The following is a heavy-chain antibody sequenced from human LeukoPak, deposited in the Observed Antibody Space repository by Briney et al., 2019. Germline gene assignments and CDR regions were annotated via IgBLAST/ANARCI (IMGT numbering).Heavy chain of an antibody. CDR2: IYLGDSKR. CDR1: GYSITTYW. Sequence: GESLKISCKGSGYSITTYWGGWVRQMPGKGLEWMGIIYLGDSKRTYSPSFQGQISFSADKSTSTAYLQWSSLKASDTAMYYCARGGYGLRYFDYWGQGTLVTVSS. J-gene: IGHJ4*02. D-gene: IGHD3-16*01. CDR3: ARGGYGLRYFDY. V-gene: IGHV5-51*01.